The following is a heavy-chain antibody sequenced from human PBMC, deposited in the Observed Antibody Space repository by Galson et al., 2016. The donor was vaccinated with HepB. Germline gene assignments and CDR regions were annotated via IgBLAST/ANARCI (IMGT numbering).Heavy chain of an antibody. CDR3: AKDLAYSSSCSDY. V-gene: IGHV3-23*01. Sequence: SLRLSCAASGFTFSGYAMSWFRQAPGKGLEWVSGISGGGGSTYFADSVEGRFPISRDNSNNTLYLHMNILRAEDTAVYYCAKDLAYSSSCSDYWGQGTLVTVSS. D-gene: IGHD6-13*01. CDR2: ISGGGGST. CDR1: GFTFSGYA. J-gene: IGHJ4*02.